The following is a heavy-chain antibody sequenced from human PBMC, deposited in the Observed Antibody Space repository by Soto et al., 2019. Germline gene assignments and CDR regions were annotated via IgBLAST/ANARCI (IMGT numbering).Heavy chain of an antibody. J-gene: IGHJ4*02. CDR3: ARVGYSGYDYYPALDY. V-gene: IGHV3-33*01. CDR1: GFTFSSYG. CDR2: IWYDGSNK. D-gene: IGHD5-12*01. Sequence: PGGSLRLSCAVSGFTFSSYGMHWVRQAPGKGLEWVAVIWYDGSNKYYADSVKVRFTISRDNSKNTLYLQMNSLRAEDTAVYYCARVGYSGYDYYPALDYWRQGSLDTVTS.